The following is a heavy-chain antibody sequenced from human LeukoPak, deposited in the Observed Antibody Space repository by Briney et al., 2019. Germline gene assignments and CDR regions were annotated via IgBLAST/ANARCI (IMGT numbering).Heavy chain of an antibody. CDR3: AGLVGRYSSGLYYYYFDY. CDR1: GDSINSLDL. J-gene: IGHJ4*02. D-gene: IGHD3-22*01. V-gene: IGHV4-4*02. CDR2: MYLSGTT. Sequence: SGTLSLTCTASGDSINSLDLWSWVRQPPGKGLEWIGEMYLSGTTHSNPSVKSRVTISTDKSKNQFFLNLSSVTAADTAVYYCAGLVGRYSSGLYYYYFDYWGQGTLVTVSS.